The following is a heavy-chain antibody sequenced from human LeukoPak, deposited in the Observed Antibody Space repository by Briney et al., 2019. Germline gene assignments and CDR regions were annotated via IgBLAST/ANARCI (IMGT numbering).Heavy chain of an antibody. CDR2: ISAYNGNT. CDR3: ARSSSYGDYSDY. CDR1: GYTFTSYG. V-gene: IGHV1-18*01. D-gene: IGHD4-17*01. J-gene: IGHJ4*02. Sequence: ASVKVSCKASGYTFTSYGISWVRQAPGQGLEWMGWISAYNGNTNYAQKLQGRVTRTTDTSTSIAYMELRSLRSDDTAVYYCARSSSYGDYSDYWGQGTLVTVSS.